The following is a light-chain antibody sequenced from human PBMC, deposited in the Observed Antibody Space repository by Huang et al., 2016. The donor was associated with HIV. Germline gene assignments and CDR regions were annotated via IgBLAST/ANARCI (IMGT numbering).Light chain of an antibody. Sequence: EIVMTQSPAPLSVSPGSRATLSCRASHSVSSNLAWYQQKPGQSPRLLIYGASTRATAIPARFSASGSGTEFTLTISSLQSEDFAIYYCLQYNTCPRFGQGTKVEIK. J-gene: IGKJ1*01. CDR2: GAS. CDR1: HSVSSN. V-gene: IGKV3-15*01. CDR3: LQYNTCPR.